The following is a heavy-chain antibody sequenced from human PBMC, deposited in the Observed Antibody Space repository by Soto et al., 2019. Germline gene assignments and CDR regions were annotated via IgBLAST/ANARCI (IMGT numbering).Heavy chain of an antibody. CDR1: GFTFSDYY. CDR3: ARVAVITAAGTSDY. V-gene: IGHV3-11*06. CDR2: ISGTSDSI. J-gene: IGHJ4*02. Sequence: GGSLRLSCAASGFTFSDYYMSWIRPVPGKGLEWVAYISGTSDSIPYADSVKGRFTISRDNAKNSLYLQMNSLRAEDTAVYYCARVAVITAAGTSDYWGQGTLVTVSS. D-gene: IGHD6-13*01.